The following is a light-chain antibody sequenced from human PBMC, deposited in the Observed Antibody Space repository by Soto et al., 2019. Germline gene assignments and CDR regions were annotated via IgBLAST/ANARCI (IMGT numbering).Light chain of an antibody. V-gene: IGKV1-39*01. CDR1: QSISNS. CDR3: QQSYRFPRT. Sequence: DIQMTQSPSSLSASVGDRITITCRASQSISNSLHWYQQKPGKAPKLLIYPVSTLQSGVPSRLSASGSGTYFTLTITSLQPEDFATYYCQQSYRFPRTFGPGTKVNIK. CDR2: PVS. J-gene: IGKJ1*01.